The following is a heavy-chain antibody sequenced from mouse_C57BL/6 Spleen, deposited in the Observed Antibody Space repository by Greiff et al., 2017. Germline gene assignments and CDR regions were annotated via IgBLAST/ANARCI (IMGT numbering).Heavy chain of an antibody. D-gene: IGHD1-1*01. J-gene: IGHJ3*01. CDR1: GYAFSSYW. Sequence: VKLQESGAELVKPGASVKISCKASGYAFSSYWMNWVKQRPGKGLEWIGQIYPGDGDTNYNGKFKGKAKLTADKSSSTAYMQLSSLPAEYSAVYFCARERDYYGPFAYWGQGTLVTVSA. CDR2: IYPGDGDT. V-gene: IGHV1-80*01. CDR3: ARERDYYGPFAY.